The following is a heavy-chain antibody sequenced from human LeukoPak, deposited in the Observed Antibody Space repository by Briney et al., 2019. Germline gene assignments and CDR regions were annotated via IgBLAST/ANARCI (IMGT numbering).Heavy chain of an antibody. Sequence: SETLSLTCAVYGGSFSGYYWSWSRQPPGKGLQWIAGINYSGRTFYNPSLMSRVTISVDTPKNHFSLRLSAVTGADTAVYYCARRREGHNWFDPWGQGTLVSVSS. CDR3: ARRREGHNWFDP. CDR1: GGSFSGYY. V-gene: IGHV4-34*01. J-gene: IGHJ5*02. CDR2: INYSGRT.